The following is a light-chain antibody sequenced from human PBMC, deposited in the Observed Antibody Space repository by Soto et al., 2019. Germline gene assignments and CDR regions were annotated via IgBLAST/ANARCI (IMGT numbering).Light chain of an antibody. V-gene: IGKV3-20*01. Sequence: IVFTQSPVTLSLSPGESATLSCRASQSVSNNYLAWYQQKPGQAPRLLIYGASNRATGIPDRFSGSGSGTDFTLTISRLEPEDFAVYYCQQYGTSRFSFGPGTKVDIK. CDR1: QSVSNNY. J-gene: IGKJ3*01. CDR2: GAS. CDR3: QQYGTSRFS.